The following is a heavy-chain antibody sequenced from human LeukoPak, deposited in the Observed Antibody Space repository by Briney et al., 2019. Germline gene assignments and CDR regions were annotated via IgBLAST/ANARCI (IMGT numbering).Heavy chain of an antibody. J-gene: IGHJ6*02. CDR2: IWYDGSNQ. CDR3: AREGTVRWYYGMDV. V-gene: IGHV3-33*01. CDR1: GFTFSSYG. Sequence: GGSLRLSCTASGFTFSSYGMHWVRQAPGKGLEWVAVIWYDGSNQQYADSVKGRFTISRDNSKNTLYLQMNSLRAEDTAVYYCAREGTVRWYYGMDVWGQGTTVTVSS. D-gene: IGHD3-10*01.